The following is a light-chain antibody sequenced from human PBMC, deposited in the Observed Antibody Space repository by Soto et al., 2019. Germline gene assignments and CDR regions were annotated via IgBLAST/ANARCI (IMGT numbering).Light chain of an antibody. J-gene: IGLJ1*01. Sequence: QSALTQPASVSGSPGQSITISCTGTSSDGGGYNYVSWYQQHPGKAPKFMIYDVSNRPSGVSNRFSGSKSGNTASLTISGLQAEDEADYYCSSYTTSNTRQIVFGTGTKVTV. CDR3: SSYTTSNTRQIV. CDR1: SSDGGGYNY. CDR2: DVS. V-gene: IGLV2-14*01.